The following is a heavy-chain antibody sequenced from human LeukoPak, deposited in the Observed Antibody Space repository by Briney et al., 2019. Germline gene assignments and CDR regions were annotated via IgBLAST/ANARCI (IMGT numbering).Heavy chain of an antibody. V-gene: IGHV3-21*01. D-gene: IGHD6-19*01. J-gene: IGHJ4*02. CDR1: GFTFSSYS. Sequence: SGGSLRFSCAASGFTFSSYSMNWVRQAPGKGLEWVSSISSSSYIYYADSVKGRFTISRDNAKNSLYLQMNSLRAEDTAVYYCARDRGSGWYPNFDYWGQGTLVTVSS. CDR3: ARDRGSGWYPNFDY. CDR2: ISSSSYI.